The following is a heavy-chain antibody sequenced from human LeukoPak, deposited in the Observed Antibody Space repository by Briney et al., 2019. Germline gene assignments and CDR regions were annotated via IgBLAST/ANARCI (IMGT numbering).Heavy chain of an antibody. CDR1: GFTFSSYA. J-gene: IGHJ6*02. CDR3: AREADFWSGSGVYGMDV. Sequence: GGSLRLSCAASGFTFSSYAMSWVRQAPGKGLEWVSYISSSGSTIYYADSVKGRFTISRDNAKNSLYLQMNSLRAEDTAVYYCAREADFWSGSGVYGMDVWGQGTTVTVSS. V-gene: IGHV3-48*04. D-gene: IGHD3-3*01. CDR2: ISSSGSTI.